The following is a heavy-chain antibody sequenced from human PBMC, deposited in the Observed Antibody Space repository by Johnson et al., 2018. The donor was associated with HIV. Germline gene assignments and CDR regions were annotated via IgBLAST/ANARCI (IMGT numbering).Heavy chain of an antibody. D-gene: IGHD7-27*01. Sequence: VQLVESGGGVVQPGRSLRLSCAASGFTFSSYAMSWVRQAPGKRLEWVSAISGSGGSTYYADSVKGRFTISRDNSKNTLYLQMNSLRAEDTAVYYCARDLTNWGVGDAFDIWGQGTMVTVSS. J-gene: IGHJ3*02. CDR2: ISGSGGST. CDR1: GFTFSSYA. V-gene: IGHV3-23*04. CDR3: ARDLTNWGVGDAFDI.